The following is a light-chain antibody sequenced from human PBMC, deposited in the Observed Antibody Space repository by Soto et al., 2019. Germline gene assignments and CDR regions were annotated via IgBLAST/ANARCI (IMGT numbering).Light chain of an antibody. CDR1: QSVSSK. Sequence: EIVMTQSPATLSVSPGERATLSCRASQSVSSKLAWYQQRPGQAPRLLIYDASTSATGIPARFSGSGSGTEFTLTISSLQSEDFAVYYCQRYNNWPLTFGGGTKVEIK. V-gene: IGKV3-15*01. CDR2: DAS. J-gene: IGKJ4*01. CDR3: QRYNNWPLT.